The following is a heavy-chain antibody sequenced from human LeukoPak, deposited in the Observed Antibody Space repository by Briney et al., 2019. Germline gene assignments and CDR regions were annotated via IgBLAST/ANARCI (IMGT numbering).Heavy chain of an antibody. CDR2: ISGSGGST. CDR1: GFTFSSYG. CDR3: AKVLGYCSGGSCYAIDY. Sequence: QPGGTLRLSCAASGFTFSSYGMSWVRQAPGKGLEWVSAISGSGGSTYYADSVKGRFTISRDNSKNTLYLQMNSLRAEDTAVYYCAKVLGYCSGGSCYAIDYWGQGTLVTVSS. D-gene: IGHD2-15*01. J-gene: IGHJ4*02. V-gene: IGHV3-23*01.